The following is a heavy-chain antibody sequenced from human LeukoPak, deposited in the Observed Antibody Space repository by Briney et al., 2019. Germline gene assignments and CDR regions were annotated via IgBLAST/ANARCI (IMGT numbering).Heavy chain of an antibody. V-gene: IGHV4-34*01. D-gene: IGHD3-10*01. CDR2: INHSGST. Sequence: PSETLSLTCAVYGGSFSGYYWSWIRQPPGKGLEWIGEINHSGSTNYNPSLKSRVSVSVDTSKRQFSLKLSSVTAADTAMYYCARGGDYYGSGIPFDYWGQGTLVTVSS. J-gene: IGHJ4*02. CDR3: ARGGDYYGSGIPFDY. CDR1: GGSFSGYY.